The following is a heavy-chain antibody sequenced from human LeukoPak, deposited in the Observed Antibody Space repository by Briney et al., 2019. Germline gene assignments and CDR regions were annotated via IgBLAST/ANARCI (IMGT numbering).Heavy chain of an antibody. CDR3: PASPPGGPIDY. Sequence: PGESLRLSCAAYGFTFSSYSVNWVRQAPGKGLEWVSIISRDSRTIIYADSVKGRFTISRDNAKNSLYLQMNSLRAEDTAVYFCPASPPGGPIDYWGQGTLVTVSS. CDR2: ISRDSRTI. D-gene: IGHD3-16*01. V-gene: IGHV3-21*01. CDR1: GFTFSSYS. J-gene: IGHJ4*02.